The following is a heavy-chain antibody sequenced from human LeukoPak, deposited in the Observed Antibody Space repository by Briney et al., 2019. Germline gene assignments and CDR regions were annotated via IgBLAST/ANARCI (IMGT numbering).Heavy chain of an antibody. CDR3: ARQYSTGPFDF. D-gene: IGHD6-19*01. J-gene: IGHJ4*02. CDR2: INHTGST. V-gene: IGHV4-34*01. Sequence: SESLSLTCAVYGGSLSVSGYYWSWIRQPPGKGLDWIGEINHTGSTNYNPSLKSRVTISVDTSENQFSLKLSSVTAADTAMYYCARQYSTGPFDFWGQGTLVTVSS. CDR1: GGSLSVSGYY.